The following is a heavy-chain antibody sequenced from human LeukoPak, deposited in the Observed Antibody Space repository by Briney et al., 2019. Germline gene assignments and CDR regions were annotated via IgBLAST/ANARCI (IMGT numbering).Heavy chain of an antibody. CDR3: ARDPYSGNYGSYYYYMDV. V-gene: IGHV3-21*01. D-gene: IGHD3-22*01. CDR2: ISSSSSYI. J-gene: IGHJ6*03. CDR1: GFTFSSYS. Sequence: GGSLRLSCAASGFTFSSYSMNWVRQAPGKGLEWVSSISSSSSYIYSADSVKGRFTISRDNAKNSLYLQINSLGPEDTAVYFCARDPYSGNYGSYYYYMDVWGKGTTVTVSS.